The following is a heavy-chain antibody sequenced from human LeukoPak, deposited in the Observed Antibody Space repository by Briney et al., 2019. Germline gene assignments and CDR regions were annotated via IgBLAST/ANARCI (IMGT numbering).Heavy chain of an antibody. J-gene: IGHJ4*02. CDR3: ARRAGAYSHPYDY. CDR1: GFTVSSNS. D-gene: IGHD4/OR15-4a*01. CDR2: IYSDNT. V-gene: IGHV3-53*01. Sequence: GGSLRLSSTVSGFTVSSNSMSWVRQAPGKGLEWVSFIYSDNTHYSDSVKGRFTISRDSSKNTLYLQMNSLRAEDTAVYYCARRAGAYSHPYDYWGQGTLVTVSS.